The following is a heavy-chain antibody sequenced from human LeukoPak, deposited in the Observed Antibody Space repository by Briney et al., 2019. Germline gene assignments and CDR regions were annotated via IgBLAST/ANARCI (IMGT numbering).Heavy chain of an antibody. D-gene: IGHD1-26*01. CDR1: GFTFTDSA. V-gene: IGHV3-23*01. J-gene: IGHJ4*02. CDR3: AKGGSYAPLDY. Sequence: PGGSLRLSCAASGFTFTDSAMTWVRQAPGKGLEWVSAISTSGGDTIYTDSVKDRLTISRDNSKNTLYLQMNSLRAEDTAIYYCAKGGSYAPLDYWGQGTLVTVSS. CDR2: ISTSGGDT.